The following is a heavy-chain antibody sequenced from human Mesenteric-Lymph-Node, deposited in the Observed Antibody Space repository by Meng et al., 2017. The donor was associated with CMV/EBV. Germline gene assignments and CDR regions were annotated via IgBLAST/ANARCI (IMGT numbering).Heavy chain of an antibody. V-gene: IGHV1-8*01. Sequence: VSCKASGCIFTSCDIHWVRQATGQGLEWMGWMKPNTGPTGYAQEFQDRVTMTRDTSINPAYMELSSLRSDDTAVYFCARGNGGSFDYWGQGSLVTVSS. CDR1: GCIFTSCD. CDR2: MKPNTGPT. D-gene: IGHD3-10*01. J-gene: IGHJ4*02. CDR3: ARGNGGSFDY.